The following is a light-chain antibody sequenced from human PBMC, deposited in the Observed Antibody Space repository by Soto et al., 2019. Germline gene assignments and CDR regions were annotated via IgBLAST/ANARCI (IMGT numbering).Light chain of an antibody. J-gene: IGLJ2*01. V-gene: IGLV1-40*01. CDR1: SSNIGAGYD. CDR2: ANT. CDR3: QSYDNSLSGSRV. Sequence: QSVLTQPPSVSGAPGQRVTISCTGSSSNIGAGYDVQWYQQLPGTAPKLLIYANTNRPSGVPDRFSGSKSGTSASLAITGLQDEDEADYYCQSYDNSLSGSRVFGGGTKLTVL.